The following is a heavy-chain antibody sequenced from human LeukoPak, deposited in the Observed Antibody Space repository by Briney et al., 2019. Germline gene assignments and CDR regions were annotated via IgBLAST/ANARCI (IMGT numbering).Heavy chain of an antibody. J-gene: IGHJ6*02. CDR2: IIPIFGTA. Sequence: SVKVSCKASGGTFSSYAISWVRQAPGQGLEWMGGIIPIFGTANYAQKFQGRVTITADESTSTAYMELSSLRSEDTAVYYCSRGDITVTSRAYYYYYGMDVWGQGTTVALSS. V-gene: IGHV1-69*01. D-gene: IGHD4-17*01. CDR3: SRGDITVTSRAYYYYYGMDV. CDR1: GGTFSSYA.